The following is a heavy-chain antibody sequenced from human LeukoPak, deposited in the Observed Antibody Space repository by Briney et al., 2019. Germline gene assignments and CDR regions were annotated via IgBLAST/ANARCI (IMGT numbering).Heavy chain of an antibody. D-gene: IGHD2-21*01. CDR2: INRDGTEK. CDR1: GFNFSDSR. Sequence: HPGGSPRLSCATSGFNFSDSRMTWVRQAPGKGLQWVANINRDGTEKHFLDSVEGRFTISRDNAKKSLYLQMSSLRPQDTAVYFCVRGDWYFESWGQGTLVTVSS. J-gene: IGHJ4*02. V-gene: IGHV3-7*04. CDR3: VRGDWYFES.